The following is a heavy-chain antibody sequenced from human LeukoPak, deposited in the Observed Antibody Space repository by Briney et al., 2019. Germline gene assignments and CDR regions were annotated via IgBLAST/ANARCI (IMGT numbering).Heavy chain of an antibody. V-gene: IGHV3-21*01. CDR2: ISSSSSYI. CDR3: ARVLVPATIIISHYYYGMDV. Sequence: PGGSLRLSCAASGFTFSSYSMNWVRQAPGKGLEWVSSISSSSSYIYYADSVKGRFTISRDNAKNSLYLQMNSLRAEDTAVYYCARVLVPATIIISHYYYGMDVWGKGTTVTVSS. CDR1: GFTFSSYS. J-gene: IGHJ6*04. D-gene: IGHD2-2*01.